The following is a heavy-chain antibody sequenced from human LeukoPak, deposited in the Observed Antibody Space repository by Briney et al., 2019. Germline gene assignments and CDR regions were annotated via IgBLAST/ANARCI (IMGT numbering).Heavy chain of an antibody. V-gene: IGHV3-64D*06. CDR1: GFTFRDYP. J-gene: IGHJ1*01. Sequence: PGGSLRLPCSASGFTFRDYPIHWVRQAPGEGLQYVSAISSAGGTTYYADSVRGRFTISRDNSKNTLYLQMSSLRAEDTALYYCVKVGDSGYGEYYQHWGQGTLVTVSS. D-gene: IGHD5-12*01. CDR3: VKVGDSGYGEYYQH. CDR2: ISSAGGTT.